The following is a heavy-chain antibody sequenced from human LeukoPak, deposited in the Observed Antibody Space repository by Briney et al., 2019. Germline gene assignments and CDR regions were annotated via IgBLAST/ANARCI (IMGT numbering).Heavy chain of an antibody. CDR3: ASHRRRGAAAEPDY. CDR2: IYYSGST. CDR1: GGSISSSSYY. V-gene: IGHV4-39*01. Sequence: PSETLSLTCTVSGGSISSSSYYWGWIRQPPGKGLEWIGSIYYSGSTYYNPSLKSRVTISVDTSKNQFSLKLSSVTAADTAVYYCASHRRRGAAAEPDYWGQGTLVTVSS. D-gene: IGHD6-13*01. J-gene: IGHJ4*02.